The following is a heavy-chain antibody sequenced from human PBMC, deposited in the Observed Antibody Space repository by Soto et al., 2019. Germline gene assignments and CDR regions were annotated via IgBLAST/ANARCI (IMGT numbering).Heavy chain of an antibody. Sequence: EVQLVESGGGLVQPGGSLRLSCAASGFTFSSYWMHWVRQAPGKGLVWVSRINSDGSSTSYADSVRGRFTISRDNAKNTLYLQMNSLRAEDTAVYYCARDGRRDYDFDYWGQGTLVTVAS. CDR3: ARDGRRDYDFDY. D-gene: IGHD4-17*01. J-gene: IGHJ4*02. CDR2: INSDGSST. V-gene: IGHV3-74*01. CDR1: GFTFSSYW.